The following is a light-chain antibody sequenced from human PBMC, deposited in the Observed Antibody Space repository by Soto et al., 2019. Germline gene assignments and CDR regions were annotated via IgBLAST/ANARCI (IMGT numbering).Light chain of an antibody. CDR3: QQYDNLPLT. CDR2: DAS. CDR1: QDISNY. J-gene: IGKJ4*01. Sequence: DIQMTQSPSSLSASVGDRVTITCQASQDISNYLNWYQQKPGKAPKLLIYDASNLKTGVPSRLSGSGSTTHFTFPISSLQPEDIATYYCQQYDNLPLTFGGGTKVDIK. V-gene: IGKV1-33*01.